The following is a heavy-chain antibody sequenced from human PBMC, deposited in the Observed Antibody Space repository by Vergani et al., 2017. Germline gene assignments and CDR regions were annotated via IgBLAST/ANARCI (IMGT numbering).Heavy chain of an antibody. Sequence: EVQLVESGGGLVKPGGSLRLSCAASGFTFSSYSMNWVRQAPGKGLEWVSSISSSSSYIYYADSVKGRFTISRDNAKNSLYLQMNSLRAEDTAVYYCAREDGCISTSCSNLAFDIWGQGTMVTVSS. V-gene: IGHV3-21*01. CDR3: AREDGCISTSCSNLAFDI. CDR1: GFTFSSYS. J-gene: IGHJ3*02. CDR2: ISSSSSYI. D-gene: IGHD2-2*01.